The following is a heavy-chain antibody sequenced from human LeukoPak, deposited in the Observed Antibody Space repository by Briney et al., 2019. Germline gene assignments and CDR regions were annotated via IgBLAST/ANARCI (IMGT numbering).Heavy chain of an antibody. CDR3: ARVVLGTMVRGVISGYYFDY. V-gene: IGHV4-61*02. CDR1: GGSISSGSYY. CDR2: IYTSGST. Sequence: SQTLSLTCTVSGGSISSGSYYWSWIRQPAGKGLEWIGRIYTSGSTNYNPSLKSRVTISVDTSKNQFSLKLSSVTAADTAVYYCARVVLGTMVRGVISGYYFDYWGQGTLVTVSS. J-gene: IGHJ4*02. D-gene: IGHD3-10*01.